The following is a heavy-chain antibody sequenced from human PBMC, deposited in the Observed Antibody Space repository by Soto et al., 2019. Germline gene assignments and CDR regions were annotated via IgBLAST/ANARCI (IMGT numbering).Heavy chain of an antibody. D-gene: IGHD2-15*01. V-gene: IGHV1-69*04. CDR2: IIPILGIA. CDR3: ARDLGGWPDY. CDR1: GGTFSSYT. J-gene: IGHJ4*02. Sequence: SVKVSYKASGGTFSSYTISWVRQAPGQGLEWMGRIIPILGIANYAQKFQGRVTITRDTSASTAYMELSSLRSEDTAVYYCARDLGGWPDYWGQGTLVTVSS.